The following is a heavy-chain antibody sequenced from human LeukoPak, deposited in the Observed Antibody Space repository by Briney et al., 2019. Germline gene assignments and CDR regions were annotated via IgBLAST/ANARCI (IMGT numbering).Heavy chain of an antibody. CDR2: FYNSGST. D-gene: IGHD1-20*01. CDR3: AAEVRDNWNRRFDF. Sequence: SETLSLTCTVSGGSISNYYWSWIRQPAGKGLEWIGRFYNSGSTNYNPSLKSRVTISLDTSKNPFSLKLTSVTTADTAVYYCAAEVRDNWNRRFDFWGQGTLVTVSS. V-gene: IGHV4-4*07. CDR1: GGSISNYY. J-gene: IGHJ4*02.